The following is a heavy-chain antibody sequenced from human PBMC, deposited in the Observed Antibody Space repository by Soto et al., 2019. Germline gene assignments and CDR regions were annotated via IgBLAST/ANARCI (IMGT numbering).Heavy chain of an antibody. V-gene: IGHV4-59*08. Sequence: SETLSLTCTVSGGSISNSYLSWIRQSTEKGLEWVGYIYSSGSANYNPSLNSRVTISVDTSRNQFSLKLSSLSAADTAVYYCARHSPPFLYGGDGPGLFDIWGQGTMVTVSS. D-gene: IGHD2-21*02. CDR3: ARHSPPFLYGGDGPGLFDI. J-gene: IGHJ3*02. CDR2: IYSSGSA. CDR1: GGSISNSY.